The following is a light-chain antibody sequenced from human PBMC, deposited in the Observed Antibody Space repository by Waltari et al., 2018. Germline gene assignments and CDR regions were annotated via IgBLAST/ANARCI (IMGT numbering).Light chain of an antibody. CDR3: QQYGNLPRT. J-gene: IGKJ1*01. Sequence: EIVLTQSPGTLSLSPGERATFSCRASQDITNNYLAWFQQKPGQAPRLLIYGASSGATGIPDRFSGSGSATDFTLTISRLEPEDSAMYYCQQYGNLPRTFGQGTKVEI. CDR1: QDITNNY. V-gene: IGKV3-20*01. CDR2: GAS.